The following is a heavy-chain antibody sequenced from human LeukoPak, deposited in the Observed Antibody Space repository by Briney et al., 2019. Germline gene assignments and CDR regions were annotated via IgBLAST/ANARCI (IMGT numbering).Heavy chain of an antibody. V-gene: IGHV3-23*01. CDR2: ISGSGGST. CDR1: GFTFSSYA. D-gene: IGHD3-22*01. Sequence: GGSLRLSCAASGFTFSSYAMSWVRQAPGKGLEWVSAISGSGGSTYYADSEKGRFTISRDNSKNTLYLQMNSLRAEDTAVYYCAKDQYYYDSSGYYLYWGQGTLVTVSS. J-gene: IGHJ4*02. CDR3: AKDQYYYDSSGYYLY.